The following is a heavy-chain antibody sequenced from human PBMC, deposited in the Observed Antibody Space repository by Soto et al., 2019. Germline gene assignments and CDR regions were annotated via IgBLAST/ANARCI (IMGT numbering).Heavy chain of an antibody. D-gene: IGHD6-13*01. J-gene: IGHJ5*02. V-gene: IGHV4-34*01. Sequence: LSLTCAVYGGAFSGYYWSWIRQPPGKGLEWIGEINHSGGTNYNLSLKSRVTISVDTSKNQFSLKLSSVTAADTAVYYCARTGIAAAGKMFDPWGQGTLVTVSS. CDR2: INHSGGT. CDR1: GGAFSGYY. CDR3: ARTGIAAAGKMFDP.